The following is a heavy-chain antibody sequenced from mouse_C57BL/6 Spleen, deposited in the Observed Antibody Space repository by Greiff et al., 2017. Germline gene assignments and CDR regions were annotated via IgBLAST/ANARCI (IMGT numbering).Heavy chain of an antibody. CDR1: GFSFNTYA. V-gene: IGHV10-1*01. J-gene: IGHJ2*01. CDR3: VKHEDYFAY. Sequence: EVKLVESGGGLVQPKGSLKLSCAASGFSFNTYAMNWVRQAPGQGLEWVARIRSKSNNYATYYADSVKDRFTISRYDSASMLYLQMNNLKTEDTAMIYCVKHEDYFAYWGQGTTLTVSS. CDR2: IRSKSNNYAT.